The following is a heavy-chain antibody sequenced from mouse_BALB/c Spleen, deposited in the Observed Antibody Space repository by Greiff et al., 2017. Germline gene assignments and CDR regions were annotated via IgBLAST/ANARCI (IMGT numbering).Heavy chain of an antibody. V-gene: IGHV5-12-2*01. CDR3: ARQGAMDD. Sequence: EVHLVESGGGLVQPGGSLKLSCAASGFTFSSYTMSWVRQTPEKRLEWVAYISNGGGSTYYPDTVKGRFTISRDNAKNTLYLQMSSLKSEDTAMYYCARQGAMDDRGQGTSVTVSS. J-gene: IGHJ4*01. CDR2: ISNGGGST. CDR1: GFTFSSYT.